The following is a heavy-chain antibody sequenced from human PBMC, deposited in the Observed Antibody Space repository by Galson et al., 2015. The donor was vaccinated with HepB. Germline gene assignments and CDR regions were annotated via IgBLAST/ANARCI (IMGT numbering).Heavy chain of an antibody. CDR2: ISGSGGST. D-gene: IGHD6-13*01. CDR3: AKDSSSWRGFIGDY. Sequence: SLRLSCAASGFTFSSYAMSWVRQAPGKGLEWVSAISGSGGSTYYADSVKGRFTISRDNSKNTLYLQMNSLRAEDTAVYYCAKDSSSWRGFIGDYWGQGTLVTVSS. V-gene: IGHV3-23*01. CDR1: GFTFSSYA. J-gene: IGHJ4*02.